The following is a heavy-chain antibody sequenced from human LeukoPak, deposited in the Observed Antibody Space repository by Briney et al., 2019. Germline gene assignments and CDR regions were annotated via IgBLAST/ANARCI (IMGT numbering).Heavy chain of an antibody. CDR3: ARGEDTAMAPFLDY. V-gene: IGHV3-48*02. CDR2: ISRSSSTT. CDR1: GFTFSSYN. D-gene: IGHD5-18*01. J-gene: IGHJ4*02. Sequence: GGSLRLSCAASGFTFSSYNMNWVRQAPGKGLEWVSYISRSSSTTYYADSVKGRFTISRDNAKNSLYLQINSLRDEDTAVYYCARGEDTAMAPFLDYWGQGTLVTVSS.